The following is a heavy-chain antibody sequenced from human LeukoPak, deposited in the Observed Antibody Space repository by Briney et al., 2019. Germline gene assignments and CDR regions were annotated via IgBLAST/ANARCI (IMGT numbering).Heavy chain of an antibody. V-gene: IGHV3-66*02. CDR2: IYSGGST. J-gene: IGHJ4*02. Sequence: GGSLRLSCAASGFTVSSNYMSWVRQAPGKRLEWVSVIYSGGSTYYADSVKGRFTISRDNSKNTLYLQMNSLRAEDTAVYYCARADSSGYYGSYYFDYWGQGTLVTVSS. CDR3: ARADSSGYYGSYYFDY. CDR1: GFTVSSNY. D-gene: IGHD3-22*01.